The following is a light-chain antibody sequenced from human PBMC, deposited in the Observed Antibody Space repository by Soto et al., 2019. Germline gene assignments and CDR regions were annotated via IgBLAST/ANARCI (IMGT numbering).Light chain of an antibody. CDR2: EVS. Sequence: QSALTQPASVSGSPGQSITISCTGTSSDVGGYNYVSWYQHHPGKAPKLMIYEVSSRPSGVSNRFSGSKSGNTASLTISGLQADDEADYHCGSFTGGITPYVFGTGTKLTVL. V-gene: IGLV2-14*01. J-gene: IGLJ1*01. CDR3: GSFTGGITPYV. CDR1: SSDVGGYNY.